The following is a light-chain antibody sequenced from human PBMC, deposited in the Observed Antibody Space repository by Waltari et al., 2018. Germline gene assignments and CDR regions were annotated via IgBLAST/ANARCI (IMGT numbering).Light chain of an antibody. CDR2: EVS. CDR3: SSYAGSNNYVA. CDR1: TSAVGGYDY. V-gene: IGLV2-8*01. J-gene: IGLJ2*01. Sequence: QSALTQPPSASGSPGQSVTISCTGTTSAVGGYDYVSWYQHHPGKAPKPMIYEVSKRPPGVPDRFSGSKSGNTASLTVSGLQGEDEADYYCSSYAGSNNYVAFGGGTKLTVL.